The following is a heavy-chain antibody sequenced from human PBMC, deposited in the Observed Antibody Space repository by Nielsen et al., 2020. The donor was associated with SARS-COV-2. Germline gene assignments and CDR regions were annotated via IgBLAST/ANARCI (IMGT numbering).Heavy chain of an antibody. CDR1: GASISSGGYF. V-gene: IGHV4-31*03. D-gene: IGHD5-12*01. CDR2: IYFTGRT. J-gene: IGHJ6*02. CDR3: AREASGYDHYKYGMDV. Sequence: SETLSLTCTVSGASISSGGYFWSWIRQHPGKGLEWIGYIYFTGRTSYNPSLKSRVAMSVDTSKNQFSLDLKSVTAPDTAVYYCAREASGYDHYKYGMDVWGLGATVTVSS.